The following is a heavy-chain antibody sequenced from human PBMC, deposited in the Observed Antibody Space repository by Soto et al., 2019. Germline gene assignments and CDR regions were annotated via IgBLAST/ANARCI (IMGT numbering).Heavy chain of an antibody. CDR3: AKGWAAMTTVLNGYFDF. CDR2: ISYDGSDK. D-gene: IGHD4-17*01. J-gene: IGHJ4*02. V-gene: IGHV3-30*18. CDR1: GFTFSSYG. Sequence: GSLRLSCAASGFTFSSYGMHWVRQAPGKGLEWVAVISYDGSDKYYADSVKGRFTISRDNSKSTLYLQMNSLRAEDTAVYYCAKGWAAMTTVLNGYFDFWGQGTPVTVSS.